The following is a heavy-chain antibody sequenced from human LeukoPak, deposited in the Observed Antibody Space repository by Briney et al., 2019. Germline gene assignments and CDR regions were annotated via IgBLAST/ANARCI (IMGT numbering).Heavy chain of an antibody. CDR1: GFTFDDYA. D-gene: IGHD3-10*01. J-gene: IGHJ4*02. V-gene: IGHV3-9*01. CDR3: APLEGLVREPRS. CDR2: ISWNSGSI. Sequence: PGGSLRLSCAASGFTFDDYAMHWVRQAPGKGLEWVSGISWNSGSIGYADSVKGRFTISRDNAKNSLYLQMNSLRAEDTALYYCAPLEGLVREPRSWGQGTLVTVSS.